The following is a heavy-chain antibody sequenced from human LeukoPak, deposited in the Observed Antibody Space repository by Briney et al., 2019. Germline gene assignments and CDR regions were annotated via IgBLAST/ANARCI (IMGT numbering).Heavy chain of an antibody. CDR3: AFADFWSGYYYESRDY. V-gene: IGHV1-69*05. D-gene: IGHD3-3*01. CDR2: IIPIFGTA. Sequence: SVKVSCKASGGTFSSYAISWVRQAPGQRLEWMGGIIPIFGTANYAQKFQGRVTITTDESTSTAYMELSSLRSEDTAVYYCAFADFWSGYYYESRDYWGQGTLVTVSS. J-gene: IGHJ4*02. CDR1: GGTFSSYA.